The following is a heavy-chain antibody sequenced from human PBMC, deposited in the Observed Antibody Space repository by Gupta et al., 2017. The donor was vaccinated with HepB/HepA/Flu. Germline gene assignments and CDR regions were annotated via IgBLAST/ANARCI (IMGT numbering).Heavy chain of an antibody. J-gene: IGHJ4*02. CDR1: GSTFRNYW. V-gene: IGHV3-74*01. D-gene: IGHD3-22*01. Sequence: EVQLVESGGGLVQPGGSLRLSCAASGSTFRNYWMHWVRQVPGKGLVWVSHINTDGSTTGYADSVKGRFTISRDNAKNTLFLQMNSLRAEDTAVYYCTRGRRDGSGYYYQIDSWGQGTLVTVSS. CDR3: TRGRRDGSGYYYQIDS. CDR2: INTDGSTT.